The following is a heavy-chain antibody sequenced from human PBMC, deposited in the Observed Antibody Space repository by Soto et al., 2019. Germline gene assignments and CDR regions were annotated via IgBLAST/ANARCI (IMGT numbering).Heavy chain of an antibody. CDR3: ATDIVVVEGLDYGMDV. Sequence: ASVKVSCKASGGTFSSYPISWVRQAPGQGLEWMGRIIPMFGAANYAQKFQGRVTITADKSTSTAYMELRSLRSEDPAVYFCATDIVVVEGLDYGMDVWGQGTTVTVSS. D-gene: IGHD2-2*01. V-gene: IGHV1-69*06. CDR2: IIPMFGAA. CDR1: GGTFSSYP. J-gene: IGHJ6*02.